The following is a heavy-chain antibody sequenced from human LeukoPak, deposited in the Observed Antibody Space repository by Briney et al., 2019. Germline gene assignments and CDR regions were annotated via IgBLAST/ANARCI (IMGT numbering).Heavy chain of an antibody. J-gene: IGHJ4*02. CDR1: GFTFSNYA. V-gene: IGHV3-74*01. CDR3: ARASTTVPNLLDY. Sequence: GGSLRLSCAASGFTFSNYAMSWVRQTPGKGLVWVSRIKGDGSDTLYADSVKGRFTISRDNSKNTLYLQTSSLGVDDTAVYYCARASTTVPNLLDYWGQGALVSVSS. D-gene: IGHD4-17*01. CDR2: IKGDGSDT.